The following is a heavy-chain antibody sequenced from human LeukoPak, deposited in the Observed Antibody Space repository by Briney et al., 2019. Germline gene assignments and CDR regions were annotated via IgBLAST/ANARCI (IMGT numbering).Heavy chain of an antibody. J-gene: IGHJ5*02. Sequence: SETLSLTCGVQGESFSGYYWSWIRQPPGKGLEWIGEISHSGITNYSPSLQSRVTISVDTSKNQFSLKLTSVTAADTAVYYCARRGESGYDLTNWFDPWGQGTLVTVSS. D-gene: IGHD5-12*01. V-gene: IGHV4-34*01. CDR3: ARRGESGYDLTNWFDP. CDR1: GESFSGYY. CDR2: ISHSGIT.